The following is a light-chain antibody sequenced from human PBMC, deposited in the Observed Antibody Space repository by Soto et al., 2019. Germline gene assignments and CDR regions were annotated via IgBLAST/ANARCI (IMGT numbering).Light chain of an antibody. V-gene: IGLV2-14*01. Sequence: QSVLTQPASVSGSPGQSITMSCSGTSEDVGGYNYVSWYQHHPGKAPKLLIYEVTNRPSGLSDRFSGSKSGNMASLTISGLQAEDEADYCSSYTSSNTLVFGTGTKLTVL. J-gene: IGLJ1*01. CDR3: SSYTSSNTLV. CDR2: EVT. CDR1: SEDVGGYNY.